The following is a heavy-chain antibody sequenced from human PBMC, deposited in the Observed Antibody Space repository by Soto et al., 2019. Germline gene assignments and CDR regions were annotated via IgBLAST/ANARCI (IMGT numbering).Heavy chain of an antibody. CDR1: GYTFTSYA. D-gene: IGHD6-13*01. CDR2: INAGNGNT. Sequence: ASVKVSCKASGYTFTSYAMHWVRQAPGQRLEWMGWINAGNGNTKYSQKFQGRVTITRDTSASTAYMELSSLRSEDTAVYYCARAPGGPGIAEYWGQGTLVTVTS. J-gene: IGHJ4*02. V-gene: IGHV1-3*01. CDR3: ARAPGGPGIAEY.